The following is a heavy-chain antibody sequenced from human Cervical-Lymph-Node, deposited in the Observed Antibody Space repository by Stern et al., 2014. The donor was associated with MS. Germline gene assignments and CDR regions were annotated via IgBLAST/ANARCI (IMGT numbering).Heavy chain of an antibody. Sequence: QLVQSGAELKKPGESLKISCKLSGYSFTIYYIAWVRQMAGKGLEWMGVIYPYDSDTTYSPSFQGQVTISADKSITTAYLQWSSLRASDTAMYYCARHVQGFDYWGQGTLVTVSS. CDR1: GYSFTIYY. CDR3: ARHVQGFDY. CDR2: IYPYDSDT. J-gene: IGHJ4*02. V-gene: IGHV5-51*01.